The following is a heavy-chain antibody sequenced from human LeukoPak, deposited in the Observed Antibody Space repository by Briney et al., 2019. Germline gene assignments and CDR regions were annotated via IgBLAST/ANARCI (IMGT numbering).Heavy chain of an antibody. CDR2: INQDGTEK. D-gene: IGHD2-2*01. Sequence: GGSLRLSCAASGFTFSSYAMSWVRQAPGKGLEWVATINQDGTEKYYVDSVKGRFTISRDNAKNSLYLQMNSLRAEDTAVYYCARDSSLSGRNWFDPWGQGTLVTVSS. J-gene: IGHJ5*02. CDR1: GFTFSSYA. CDR3: ARDSSLSGRNWFDP. V-gene: IGHV3-7*01.